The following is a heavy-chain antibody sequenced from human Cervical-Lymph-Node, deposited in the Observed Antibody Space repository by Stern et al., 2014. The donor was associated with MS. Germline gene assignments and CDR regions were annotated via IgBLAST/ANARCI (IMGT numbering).Heavy chain of an antibody. V-gene: IGHV4-31*03. Sequence: QLQLQESGPGLVKPSQTLSLTCTVSGGSISSGGYYWRWIRQHPGKGLEWIGYLYYSGSTYYNPSLKSRVTISVDTSKNQFSLKLSSVTAADTAVYYCARAQSSSWYLVDYFDYWGQGTLVTVSS. D-gene: IGHD6-13*01. CDR3: ARAQSSSWYLVDYFDY. CDR2: LYYSGST. CDR1: GGSISSGGYY. J-gene: IGHJ4*02.